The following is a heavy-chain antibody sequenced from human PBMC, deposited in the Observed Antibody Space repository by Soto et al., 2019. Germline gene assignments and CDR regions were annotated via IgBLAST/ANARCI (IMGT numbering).Heavy chain of an antibody. CDR1: GYTFTTYG. Sequence: RASVKVSCKASGYTFTTYGISWVRQAPGQGLEWMGWISADNGDTNYAQKLQGRVTMTTDTSTSTAYMELRSLRSDDTAVYYCARDWDSSGPYDAFDIWGQGTMVTVSS. CDR2: ISADNGDT. CDR3: ARDWDSSGPYDAFDI. J-gene: IGHJ3*02. V-gene: IGHV1-18*01. D-gene: IGHD6-19*01.